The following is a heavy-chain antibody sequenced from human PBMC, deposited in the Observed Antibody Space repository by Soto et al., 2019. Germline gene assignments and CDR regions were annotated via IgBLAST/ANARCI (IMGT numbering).Heavy chain of an antibody. J-gene: IGHJ6*02. V-gene: IGHV1-69*01. CDR3: GVPIGGRYRLRDHGMVV. D-gene: IGHD3-16*02. Sequence: VKLVQSGAEVRKPGSSVKVSCKASGGTLTLSSHGISWVRQAHGQGLEWMGGIIAMFGTANSAQKFQGGVTVTADESTSTAYMELSSLRSEDTAVYYCGVPIGGRYRLRDHGMVVWGQATAVTVS. CDR2: IIAMFGTA. CDR1: GGTLTLSSHG.